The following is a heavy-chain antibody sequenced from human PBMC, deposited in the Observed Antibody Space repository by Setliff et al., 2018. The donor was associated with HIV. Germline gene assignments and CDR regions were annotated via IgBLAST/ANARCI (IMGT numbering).Heavy chain of an antibody. V-gene: IGHV4-59*01. D-gene: IGHD6-19*01. J-gene: IGHJ6*03. CDR1: GGSIGSYH. CDR2: IRHSGYT. CDR3: AREFSERSPNPDHYYYYMDV. Sequence: LSLTCNVSGGSIGSYHWAWIRQSPGKGLEYIGNIRHSGYTNYNPSLKSRLNMLVDTSNYKISLKLTAVTAADTAVYYCAREFSERSPNPDHYYYYMDVWCKETTVTVFS.